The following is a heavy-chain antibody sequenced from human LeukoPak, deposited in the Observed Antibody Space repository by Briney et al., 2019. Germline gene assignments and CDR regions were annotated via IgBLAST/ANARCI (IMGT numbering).Heavy chain of an antibody. Sequence: GGSLRLSCAASGFTFTSFAMTWVREAPGKGLEWVLAISGSGGATYYADSVKGRFTISRDNSKNTLYLQMDSLRAEDTAVYYCAKDRTRLDYWGQGTLVTVSS. CDR3: AKDRTRLDY. CDR1: GFTFTSFA. V-gene: IGHV3-23*01. J-gene: IGHJ4*02. CDR2: ISGSGGAT.